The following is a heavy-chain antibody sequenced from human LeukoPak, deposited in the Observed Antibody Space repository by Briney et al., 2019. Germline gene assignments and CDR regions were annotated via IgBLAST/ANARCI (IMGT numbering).Heavy chain of an antibody. Sequence: ASVKVSCKASGYTFTGYYMHWVRQAPGQGLEWMGWINPNIGGTNYAQKFQGWVTMTRDTSISTAYMELSRLRSDDTAVYYCARDRGRISMVLGGNAYYYYYGMDVWGKGATGTVSS. CDR1: GYTFTGYY. V-gene: IGHV1-2*04. CDR2: INPNIGGT. D-gene: IGHD3-10*01. J-gene: IGHJ6*04. CDR3: ARDRGRISMVLGGNAYYYYYGMDV.